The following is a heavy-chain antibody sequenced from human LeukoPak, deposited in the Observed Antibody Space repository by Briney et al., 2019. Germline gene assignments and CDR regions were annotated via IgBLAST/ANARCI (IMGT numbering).Heavy chain of an antibody. Sequence: PGGSLRLFCAASGFTFSSYSMNWVRQAPGKGLEWVSSISSSSSYIYYADSVKGRFTISRDNAKNSLYLQMNSLRAEDTAVYYCARDGWLGDAFDIWGQGTMVTVSS. J-gene: IGHJ3*02. CDR2: ISSSSSYI. V-gene: IGHV3-21*01. CDR1: GFTFSSYS. CDR3: ARDGWLGDAFDI. D-gene: IGHD5-12*01.